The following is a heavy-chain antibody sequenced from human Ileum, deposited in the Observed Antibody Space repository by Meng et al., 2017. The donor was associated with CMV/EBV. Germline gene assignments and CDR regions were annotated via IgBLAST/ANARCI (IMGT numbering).Heavy chain of an antibody. Sequence: QMTLQGAGPGLVKPAETLSITCTASGDPISSGIHSWAWFRQPPGKRLEWIGSMYFSGIADYNPSLKSRVTISLHATQKQFSLRLTSVTAADSAVYFCARDLTNKWFYYWGQGTLVTVSS. D-gene: IGHD1-26*01. CDR2: MYFSGIA. V-gene: IGHV4-39*07. CDR3: ARDLTNKWFYY. J-gene: IGHJ4*02. CDR1: GDPISSGIHS.